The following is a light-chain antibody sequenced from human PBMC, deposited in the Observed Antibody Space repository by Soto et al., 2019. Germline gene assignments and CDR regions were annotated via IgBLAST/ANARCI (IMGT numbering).Light chain of an antibody. Sequence: QSELTRPATVSGSPGQAIPISCTGTSSDVGGYNYVSWYQQHPGKAPKFMIYDVSNRPSGVSNRFSGSKSGNTASLTISGLQAEDEADYYCSSYTTSNTRQIVFGTGTKVTVL. J-gene: IGLJ1*01. V-gene: IGLV2-14*01. CDR1: SSDVGGYNY. CDR3: SSYTTSNTRQIV. CDR2: DVS.